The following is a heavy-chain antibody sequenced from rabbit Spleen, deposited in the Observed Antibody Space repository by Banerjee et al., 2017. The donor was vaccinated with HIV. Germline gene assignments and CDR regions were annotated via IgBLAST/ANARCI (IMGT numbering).Heavy chain of an antibody. J-gene: IGHJ4*01. CDR2: IYTGRGGT. CDR3: ARDLAGVIGWNFGW. CDR1: GFDFSSYS. D-gene: IGHD4-1*01. Sequence: QEQLVESGGGLVKPGGSLTLSCKTSGFDFSSYSMSWVRQAPGKGLELIGAIYTGRGGTDYANWVNGRFTISKTSSTTVTLQMTSLTAADTATYFCARDLAGVIGWNFGWWGQGTLVTVS. V-gene: IGHV1S45*01.